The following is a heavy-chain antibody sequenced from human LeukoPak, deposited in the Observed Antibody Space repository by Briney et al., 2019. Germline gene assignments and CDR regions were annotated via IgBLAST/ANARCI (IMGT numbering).Heavy chain of an antibody. CDR3: ARGWAYNWFDP. D-gene: IGHD1-26*01. V-gene: IGHV1-18*01. CDR2: ISGYNGNT. Sequence: ASVKVSCKASGYTFTNYGICWVRQAPGQGLEWMGWISGYNGNTNYAQRLQGRVTMTTDTSTSTAYMELRSLKSDDTAVYYCARGWAYNWFDPWGQGTLVTVSS. J-gene: IGHJ5*02. CDR1: GYTFTNYG.